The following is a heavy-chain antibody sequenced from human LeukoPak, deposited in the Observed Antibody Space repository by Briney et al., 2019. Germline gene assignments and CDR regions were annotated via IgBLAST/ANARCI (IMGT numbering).Heavy chain of an antibody. CDR2: IYYSGST. CDR1: GGSISSSSYY. D-gene: IGHD3-3*01. J-gene: IGHJ4*02. Sequence: SETLSLTCTVSGGSISSSSYYWGWIRQPPGKGLEWIGSIYYSGSTYYNPSLKSRVTTSVDTSKNQFSLKLSSVTAADTAVYYCARDRLGDFWSGYYVTAVDYWGQGTLVTVSS. CDR3: ARDRLGDFWSGYYVTAVDY. V-gene: IGHV4-39*07.